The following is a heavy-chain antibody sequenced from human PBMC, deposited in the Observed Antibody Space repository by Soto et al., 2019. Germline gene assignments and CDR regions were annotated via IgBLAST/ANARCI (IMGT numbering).Heavy chain of an antibody. CDR2: ITPFNGNT. CDR3: ARASIRDGFPYGMDV. CDR1: GYTFTYRY. V-gene: IGHV1-45*02. Sequence: SVKVSCKASGYTFTYRYLHWVRQAPGQALEWMGWITPFNGNTNYAQRFQDRVTITRDRSMSTAYMELSSLRSEDTAMYYCARASIRDGFPYGMDVWGQGTTVTVSS. J-gene: IGHJ6*02. D-gene: IGHD3-3*02.